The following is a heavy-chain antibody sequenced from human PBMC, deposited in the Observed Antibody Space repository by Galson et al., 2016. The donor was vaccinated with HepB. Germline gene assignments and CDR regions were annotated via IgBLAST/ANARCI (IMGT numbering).Heavy chain of an antibody. J-gene: IGHJ4*02. CDR3: ATQLHLIIVPGTFDS. D-gene: IGHD2/OR15-2a*01. V-gene: IGHV3-11*01. Sequence: SLRLSCAASGLPFSDSYMSWIRQAPGKGLEWISYISNTGNTIYYADSVKGRFTISRDNAKNSVYLQMNTLRGEDTAVYYCATQLHLIIVPGTFDSWGQGTPVTVSS. CDR1: GLPFSDSY. CDR2: ISNTGNTI.